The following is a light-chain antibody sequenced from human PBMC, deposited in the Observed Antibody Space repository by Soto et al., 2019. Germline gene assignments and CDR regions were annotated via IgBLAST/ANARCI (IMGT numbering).Light chain of an antibody. J-gene: IGKJ1*01. CDR3: QQYDSYWGT. Sequence: DIQMTQSPSTLSASVGDRVTITCRASQSVSGWLAWYQQKPGKAPKLLIYVVSALKRGVPSRFSGSGSGTEFTLTISNLQPDDFATYYCQQYDSYWGTFGQGTKVEI. CDR2: VVS. V-gene: IGKV1-5*01. CDR1: QSVSGW.